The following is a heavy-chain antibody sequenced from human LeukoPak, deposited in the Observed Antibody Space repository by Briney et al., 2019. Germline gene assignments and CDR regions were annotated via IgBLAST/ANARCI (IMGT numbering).Heavy chain of an antibody. D-gene: IGHD3-10*01. CDR3: ARLSDYGSGNFDY. CDR1: GGSISSSNYY. CDR2: IFYTGST. Sequence: PSETLSLTCTVSGGSISSSNYYWAWIRQPPGKGLEWIANIFYTGSTYYNPSLKSRVTISVDTSKNQFSLRLSSVTATDTAVYYCARLSDYGSGNFDYWGQGTLVTVSS. V-gene: IGHV4-39*01. J-gene: IGHJ4*02.